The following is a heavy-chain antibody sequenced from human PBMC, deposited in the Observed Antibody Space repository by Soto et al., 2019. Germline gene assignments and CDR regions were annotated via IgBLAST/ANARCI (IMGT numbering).Heavy chain of an antibody. Sequence: GGSLRLSCAAYGFTFDDYGMHWVRQAPGKGLEWVSYVSRNSGYIAYADSVKGRFTISRDNAKNSLYLQMNSLRAEDTAVYYCARDRAAAGTEIDYWGQGTLVTVSS. CDR2: VSRNSGYI. D-gene: IGHD6-13*01. CDR1: GFTFDDYG. V-gene: IGHV3-9*01. J-gene: IGHJ4*02. CDR3: ARDRAAAGTEIDY.